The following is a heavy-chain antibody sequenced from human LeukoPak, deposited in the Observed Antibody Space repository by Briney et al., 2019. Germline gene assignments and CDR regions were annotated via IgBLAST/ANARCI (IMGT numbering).Heavy chain of an antibody. CDR2: IIPIFGTA. CDR3: ATPGRGYSYPTDYYYYMDV. V-gene: IGHV1-69*05. J-gene: IGHJ6*03. Sequence: ASVKVSRKASGGTFSSYAISWVRQAPGQGLEWMGGIIPIFGTANYAQKFQGRVTITTDESTSTAYMELSSLRSEDTAVYYCATPGRGYSYPTDYYYYMDVWGKGTTVTVSS. D-gene: IGHD5-18*01. CDR1: GGTFSSYA.